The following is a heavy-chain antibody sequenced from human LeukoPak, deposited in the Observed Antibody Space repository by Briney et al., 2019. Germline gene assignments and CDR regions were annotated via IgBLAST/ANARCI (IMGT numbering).Heavy chain of an antibody. CDR3: ARLPQLLWFGELMVY. D-gene: IGHD3-10*01. Sequence: KTSETLSLTCAVSGYSISSGYYWGWIRQPPGKGLEWIGSIYHSGSTYYNPSLKSRVTISVDTSKNQFSLKLSSVTAADTAVYYCARLPQLLWFGELMVYWGQGTLVTVSS. J-gene: IGHJ4*02. CDR2: IYHSGST. V-gene: IGHV4-38-2*01. CDR1: GYSISSGYY.